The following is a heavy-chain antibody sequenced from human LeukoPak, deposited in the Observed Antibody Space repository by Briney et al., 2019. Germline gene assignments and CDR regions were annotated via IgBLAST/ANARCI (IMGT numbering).Heavy chain of an antibody. Sequence: GESLKISCKGSGYSFTSYGISWVRQAPGQGLEWMGWISSHNGNTNYAQRLRGRVTMTTDTSTSTAYMELRSLRSDDTAVYYCARDLCSSTSCLPMYWYFDLWGRGTLVIVSS. J-gene: IGHJ2*01. D-gene: IGHD2-2*01. V-gene: IGHV1-18*01. CDR1: GYSFTSYG. CDR3: ARDLCSSTSCLPMYWYFDL. CDR2: ISSHNGNT.